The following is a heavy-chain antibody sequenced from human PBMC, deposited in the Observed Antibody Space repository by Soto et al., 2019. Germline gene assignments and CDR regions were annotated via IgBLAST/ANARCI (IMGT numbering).Heavy chain of an antibody. CDR1: GGTFSSYP. J-gene: IGHJ4*02. Sequence: QVQLVQSGAEVKKPGSSVKVSCKTSGGTFSSYPITWVRQAPGQGLEWMGGIIPIFGTANYAQKFQGRVTXTXDXXTSTSSIELNSLRSEDTAVYYCARAPDSAYEYCAYWGQGTLVTVSS. D-gene: IGHD5-12*01. CDR3: ARAPDSAYEYCAY. V-gene: IGHV1-69*05. CDR2: IIPIFGTA.